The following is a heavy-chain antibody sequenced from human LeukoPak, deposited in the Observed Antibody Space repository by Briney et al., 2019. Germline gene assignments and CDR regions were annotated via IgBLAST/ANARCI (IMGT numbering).Heavy chain of an antibody. CDR3: ARDRQQLVLSWFDP. D-gene: IGHD6-13*01. J-gene: IGHJ5*02. CDR2: INPNSGGT. V-gene: IGHV1-2*02. CDR1: GYTFTGYY. Sequence: ASVKVSCKASGYTFTGYYMHWVRQAPGQGLEWIGWINPNSGGTNYAQKFQGRVTMTRDTSISTAYMELSRLRSDDTAVYYCARDRQQLVLSWFDPWGQGTLVTASS.